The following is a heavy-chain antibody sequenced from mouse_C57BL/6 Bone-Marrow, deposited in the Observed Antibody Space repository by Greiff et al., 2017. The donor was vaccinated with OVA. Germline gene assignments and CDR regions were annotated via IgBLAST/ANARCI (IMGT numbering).Heavy chain of an antibody. CDR2: IYPGSGNT. V-gene: IGHV1-76*01. D-gene: IGHD2-5*01. CDR1: GYTFTDYY. Sequence: VQLQESGAELVRPGASVKLSCKASGYTFTDYYINWVKQRPGQGLEWIARIYPGSGNTYYNEKFKGKATLTAEKSSSTAYMQLSSLTSEDSAVYFCARKGDSNYGYFDYWGQGTTLTVSS. CDR3: ARKGDSNYGYFDY. J-gene: IGHJ2*01.